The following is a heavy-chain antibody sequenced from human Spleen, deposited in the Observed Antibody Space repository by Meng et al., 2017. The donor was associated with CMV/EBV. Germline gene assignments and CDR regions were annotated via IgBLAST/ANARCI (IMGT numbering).Heavy chain of an antibody. V-gene: IGHV3-33*01. J-gene: IGHJ5*02. CDR1: GFTFSSYG. CDR3: ARDRDCSSTSCYGGWFDP. D-gene: IGHD2-2*01. CDR2: IWYDGSNK. Sequence: GESLKISCAASGFTFSSYGMHWVRQAPGKGLEGVAVIWYDGSNKYYADSVKGRFTISRDNSKNKLYLQMNSLRAEDTAVYYCARDRDCSSTSCYGGWFDPWGQGTLVTVSS.